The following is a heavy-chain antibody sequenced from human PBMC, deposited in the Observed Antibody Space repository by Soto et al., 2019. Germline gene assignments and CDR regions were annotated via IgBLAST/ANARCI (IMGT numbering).Heavy chain of an antibody. D-gene: IGHD3-22*01. CDR1: GGSISCGDYY. CDR3: ARDTRLGDSSGYYENWFAP. J-gene: IGHJ5*02. V-gene: IGHV4-30-4*01. Sequence: SETLSLTCTVSGGSISCGDYYWSWIRQPPGKGLEWIGYIYYSGSTYYNPSLKSRVTISVDTSKNQFSLKLSSVTAADTAVYYCARDTRLGDSSGYYENWFAPWGQGTLVTVSS. CDR2: IYYSGST.